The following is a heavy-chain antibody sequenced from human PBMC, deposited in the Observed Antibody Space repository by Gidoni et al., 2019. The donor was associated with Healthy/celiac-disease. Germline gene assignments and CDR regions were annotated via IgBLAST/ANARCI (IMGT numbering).Heavy chain of an antibody. D-gene: IGHD3-22*01. CDR2: TRRSSSYI. V-gene: IGHV3-21*01. J-gene: IGHJ6*02. Sequence: EMQLVESGGGLVTQVGSLRLSCAASGSTSSRISMHWVRQAPGQGLGWVSYTRRSSSYINDADSVKCRFTISRDTAKNSLFPKMNSLRAEDTAVYYGARAYYYASSCYYPEDYYYYGMDVWGQGTPVTVSS. CDR1: GSTSSRIS. CDR3: ARAYYYASSCYYPEDYYYYGMDV.